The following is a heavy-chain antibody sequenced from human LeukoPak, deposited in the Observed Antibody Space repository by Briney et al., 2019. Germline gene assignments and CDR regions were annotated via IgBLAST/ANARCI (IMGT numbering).Heavy chain of an antibody. J-gene: IGHJ1*01. Sequence: GGSLRLSCAASGFPFSSYWVHWVRQAPGKGLVWVSRINSDGSSTNYADSVKGRFTISRDNAKNTLYLQINSLRAEDTAVYYCATYSSLNRREFQYWGQGTLLTVSS. CDR3: ATYSSLNRREFQY. V-gene: IGHV3-74*01. CDR1: GFPFSSYW. D-gene: IGHD3-22*01. CDR2: INSDGSST.